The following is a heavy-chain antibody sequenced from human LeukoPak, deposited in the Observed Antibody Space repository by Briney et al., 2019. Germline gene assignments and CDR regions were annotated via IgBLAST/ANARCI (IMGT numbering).Heavy chain of an antibody. CDR1: GGSISSSSYY. V-gene: IGHV4-39*01. J-gene: IGHJ4*02. CDR2: IYYSGST. D-gene: IGHD3-10*01. CDR3: ARQGLWFGEAPFDY. Sequence: PSETLSLTCTVSGGSISSSSYYWGWIRQPPGKGLEWIGSIYYSGSTYYNPSLKSRVTISVDTSKNQFSLKLSSVTAADTAVYYCARQGLWFGEAPFDYWGQGTLVTVSS.